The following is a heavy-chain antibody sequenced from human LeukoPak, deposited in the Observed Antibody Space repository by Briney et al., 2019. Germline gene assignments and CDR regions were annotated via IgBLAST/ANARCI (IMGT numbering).Heavy chain of an antibody. CDR1: GGSISSYY. CDR2: IYYSGST. V-gene: IGHV4-59*01. CDR3: ARANLDDYGDYTAAFDI. J-gene: IGHJ3*02. D-gene: IGHD4-17*01. Sequence: SGTLSLTCTVSGGSISSYYWSWIRQPPGKGLEWIGYIYYSGSTNYNPSLKSRVTISVDTSKNQFSLKLSSVTAADTAVYYCARANLDDYGDYTAAFDIWGQGTMVTVSS.